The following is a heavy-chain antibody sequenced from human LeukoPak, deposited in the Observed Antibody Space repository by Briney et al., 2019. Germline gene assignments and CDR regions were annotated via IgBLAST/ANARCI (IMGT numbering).Heavy chain of an antibody. CDR2: ISGSGGST. J-gene: IGHJ4*02. Sequence: GGSLRLSCAASGFTFSSYAMSWVRQAPGKGLECVSAISGSGGSTYYADSVKGRFTTSRDNSKNTLYLQMNSLRAEDTAVYYCADLGSYRALDYWGQGTLVTVSS. CDR1: GFTFSSYA. CDR3: ADLGSYRALDY. D-gene: IGHD3-16*01. V-gene: IGHV3-23*01.